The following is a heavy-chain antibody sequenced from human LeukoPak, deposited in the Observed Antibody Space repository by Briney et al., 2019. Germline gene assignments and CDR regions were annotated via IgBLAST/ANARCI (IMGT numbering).Heavy chain of an antibody. CDR1: GFTFSSYA. Sequence: GGSLRLSCAASGFTFSSYAMHWVRQAPGKGLEWVAVISYDGINKYYGDSVKGRFTISRDNSKNTLYLQMNSLRAEDTAVYYCARSPGVMDVWGQGTTVTVSS. D-gene: IGHD3-3*01. CDR2: ISYDGINK. V-gene: IGHV3-30*14. CDR3: ARSPGVMDV. J-gene: IGHJ6*02.